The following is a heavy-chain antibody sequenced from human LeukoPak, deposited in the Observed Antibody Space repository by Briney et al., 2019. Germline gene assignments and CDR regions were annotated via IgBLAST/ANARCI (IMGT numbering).Heavy chain of an antibody. CDR2: ISGYNGNA. Sequence: ASVKVSCKASGYTFTTYGINWVRQAPGQGLEWMGWISGYNGNANYAQKLQGRVTMTTDTSTSTAYMELRSLRSDDTAVYYCARDARQRSLDYWGQGTLVTVSS. J-gene: IGHJ4*02. CDR3: ARDARQRSLDY. CDR1: GYTFTTYG. V-gene: IGHV1-18*01. D-gene: IGHD6-25*01.